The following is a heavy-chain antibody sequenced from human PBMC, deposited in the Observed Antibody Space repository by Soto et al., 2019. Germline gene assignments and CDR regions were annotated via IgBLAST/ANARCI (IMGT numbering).Heavy chain of an antibody. D-gene: IGHD6-13*01. Sequence: SETLSLTCAVYGGSFSGYYWSWIRQPPGKGLEWIGEINHSGSTNYNPSLKSRVTISVDTSKNQFSLKLSSVTSADTAVYYCARGKGIAAAGKSFDYWGQGTLVTVSS. V-gene: IGHV4-34*01. CDR2: INHSGST. CDR3: ARGKGIAAAGKSFDY. J-gene: IGHJ4*02. CDR1: GGSFSGYY.